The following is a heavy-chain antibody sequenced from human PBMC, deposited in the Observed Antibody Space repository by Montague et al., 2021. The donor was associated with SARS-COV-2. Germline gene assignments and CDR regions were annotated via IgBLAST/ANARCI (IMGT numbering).Heavy chain of an antibody. V-gene: IGHV4-59*08. J-gene: IGHJ4*02. D-gene: IGHD6-13*01. Sequence: SETLSLTCTVSGGSINSFYWSWVRQSPGKRLEWIGYIHHSGSTKYNPSLQSRVTISLDTSRNQLSLKLSSVTAADTAIYYCATQAGGFTSASLDYWGQGTLVTVSS. CDR3: ATQAGGFTSASLDY. CDR2: IHHSGST. CDR1: GGSINSFY.